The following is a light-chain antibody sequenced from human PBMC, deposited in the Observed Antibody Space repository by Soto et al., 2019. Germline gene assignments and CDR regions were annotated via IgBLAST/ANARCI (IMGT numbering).Light chain of an antibody. V-gene: IGKV3-11*01. Sequence: VLPQSPATLSLSPGDRATLSCRAGQNINNFIAWYQHKPGQAPRLLIYDASNSATGIPGRFSGSGSGTDFTLTITSVESEDFAVYYCQHRGRFGQGTKVDIK. J-gene: IGKJ1*01. CDR2: DAS. CDR1: QNINNF. CDR3: QHRGR.